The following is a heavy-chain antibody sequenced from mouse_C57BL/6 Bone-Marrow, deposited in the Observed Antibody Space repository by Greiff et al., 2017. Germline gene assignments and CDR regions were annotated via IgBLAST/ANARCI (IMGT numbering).Heavy chain of an antibody. J-gene: IGHJ4*01. D-gene: IGHD4-1*01. CDR2: IRNKANGYTT. CDR1: GFTFTDYY. V-gene: IGHV7-3*01. CDR3: ARSGTPYYARDY. Sequence: EVHLVESGGGLVQPGGSLSLSCAASGFTFTDYYMSWVRQPPGQALEWLGFIRNKANGYTTEYSAPVKGRFTISRDNSQSILYLQMNALRAEDSATYYCARSGTPYYARDYWGQGTSVTVSS.